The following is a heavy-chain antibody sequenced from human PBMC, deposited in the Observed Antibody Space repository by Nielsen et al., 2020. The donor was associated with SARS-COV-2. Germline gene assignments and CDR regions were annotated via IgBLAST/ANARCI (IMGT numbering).Heavy chain of an antibody. J-gene: IGHJ6*02. CDR1: GGSISSSSYY. CDR2: IKQDGSEK. V-gene: IGHV3-7*03. Sequence: ETLSLTCTVSGGSISSSSYYWGWVRQAPGKGLEWVANIKQDGSEKYYVDSVKGRFTISRDNAKNSLYLQMNSLRAEDTAVYYCARDLGDGGMDVWGQGTTVTVSS. D-gene: IGHD3-16*01. CDR3: ARDLGDGGMDV.